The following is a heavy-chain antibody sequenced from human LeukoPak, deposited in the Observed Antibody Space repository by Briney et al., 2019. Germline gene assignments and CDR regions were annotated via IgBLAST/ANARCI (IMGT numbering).Heavy chain of an antibody. Sequence: PGGSLRLSCAASEFIFSDYYMSWIRQAPGKGLEWVSYISSSGNTINYADSVKGRFTISRDNARNSLYLQMNSLRAEDTAVYYCARDAGSYSFNYWGQGTLVTVSS. D-gene: IGHD6-13*01. CDR3: ARDAGSYSFNY. J-gene: IGHJ4*02. V-gene: IGHV3-11*04. CDR1: EFIFSDYY. CDR2: ISSSGNTI.